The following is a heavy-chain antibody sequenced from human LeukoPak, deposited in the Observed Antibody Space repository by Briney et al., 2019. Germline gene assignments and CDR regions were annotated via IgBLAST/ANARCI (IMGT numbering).Heavy chain of an antibody. J-gene: IGHJ3*02. Sequence: GASVKVSCKASGYTFTGYYMHWVRQAPGQGLEWMGWINPNSGGTNYAQKFQGRVTMTRDTSISTAYMELSSLRSDDTAVYYCAIPQAVDQAFEIWGQGTMVTVSS. V-gene: IGHV1-2*02. CDR1: GYTFTGYY. CDR3: AIPQAVDQAFEI. D-gene: IGHD4-23*01. CDR2: INPNSGGT.